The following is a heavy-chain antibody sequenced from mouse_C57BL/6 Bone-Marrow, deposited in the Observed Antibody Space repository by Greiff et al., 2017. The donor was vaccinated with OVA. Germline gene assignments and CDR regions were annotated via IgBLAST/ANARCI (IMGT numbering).Heavy chain of an antibody. CDR3: ARVAGYAMDY. CDR2: INPGSGGT. V-gene: IGHV1-54*01. J-gene: IGHJ4*01. CDR1: GYAFTNYW. D-gene: IGHD1-1*02. Sequence: QVHVKQSGAELVRPGTSVKVSCKASGYAFTNYWIEWVKQRPGQGLEWIGVINPGSGGTNYNEKFKGKATLTAAKSSSTAYMQLSSLTSEDSAVYFCARVAGYAMDYWGQGTSVTVSS.